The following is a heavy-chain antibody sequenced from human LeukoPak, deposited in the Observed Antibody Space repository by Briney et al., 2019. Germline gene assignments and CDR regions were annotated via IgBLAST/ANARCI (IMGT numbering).Heavy chain of an antibody. CDR2: IRYDGSNK. V-gene: IGHV3-30*02. D-gene: IGHD3-10*01. Sequence: GGSLTLSFAASGFTFSSFAMHWVRQAPGKGLEWVAYIRYDGSNKSYADSVKGRFTISRDSSKNTLYLQMNSLRAEDTAVYYCAKDPGAHDKHFDHWGQGTLVTVSS. J-gene: IGHJ4*02. CDR3: AKDPGAHDKHFDH. CDR1: GFTFSSFA.